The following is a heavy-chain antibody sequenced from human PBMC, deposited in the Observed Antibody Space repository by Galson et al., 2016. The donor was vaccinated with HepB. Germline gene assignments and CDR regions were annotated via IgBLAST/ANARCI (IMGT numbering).Heavy chain of an antibody. CDR3: ATTSRRYCGATSCQYFYFFYYMDV. Sequence: QSGAEVKKPGESLRISCKGSGYNFTSSWINWVRQLPGKGLEWMGRIDPNDSFTNYSPSFQGHVSISADKSISTAYLQWTSLRASDTAIYYWATTSRRYCGATSCQYFYFFYYMDVWAKGTTVTVSS. V-gene: IGHV5-10-1*01. CDR2: IDPNDSFT. D-gene: IGHD2-2*01. J-gene: IGHJ6*03. CDR1: GYNFTSSW.